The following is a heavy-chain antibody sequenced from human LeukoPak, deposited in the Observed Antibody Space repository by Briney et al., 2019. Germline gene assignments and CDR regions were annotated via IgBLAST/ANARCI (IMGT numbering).Heavy chain of an antibody. J-gene: IGHJ4*02. CDR2: IYSGGST. CDR1: GFTVSSNY. D-gene: IGHD7-27*01. Sequence: TGGSLRLSCAAPGFTVSSNYMSWVRQAPGKGLEWVSVIYSGGSTYYADSVKGRFTISRDNSKNTLYLQMNSLRAEDTAVYYCAKDPKDRLTGGRATDWGQGTLVTVSS. CDR3: AKDPKDRLTGGRATD. V-gene: IGHV3-66*01.